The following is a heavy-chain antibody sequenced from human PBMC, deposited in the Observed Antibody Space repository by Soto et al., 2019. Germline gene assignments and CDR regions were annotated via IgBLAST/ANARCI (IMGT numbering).Heavy chain of an antibody. CDR3: AKDGSSGWGYFDY. D-gene: IGHD6-19*01. J-gene: IGHJ4*02. Sequence: EVELLESGGGLVQPGGSLRLSCEASGFTFSNDAMSWVRQAPGKGLEWDSGIIIRGGNTYYADSVKGRFTISRDDSKNTLYLQMYSLRVEDTAAYFCAKDGSSGWGYFDYWGQGALVTVSS. CDR1: GFTFSNDA. CDR2: IIIRGGNT. V-gene: IGHV3-23*01.